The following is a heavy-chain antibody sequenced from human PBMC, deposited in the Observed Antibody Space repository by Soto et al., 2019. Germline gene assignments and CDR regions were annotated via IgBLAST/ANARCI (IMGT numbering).Heavy chain of an antibody. Sequence: QVQLQESGPGLVKPSQTPSLTCTVSGGSIGSGGYYWSWIRQHPGKGLEWIGYIYYSGSTYYNPSLKSRVTISVDTSKEQFSLKLSSVTAADTAVYYCAVSRDGYSMDVWGQGTTVTVSS. J-gene: IGHJ6*02. CDR2: IYYSGST. V-gene: IGHV4-31*03. D-gene: IGHD2-2*01. CDR1: GGSIGSGGYY. CDR3: AVSRDGYSMDV.